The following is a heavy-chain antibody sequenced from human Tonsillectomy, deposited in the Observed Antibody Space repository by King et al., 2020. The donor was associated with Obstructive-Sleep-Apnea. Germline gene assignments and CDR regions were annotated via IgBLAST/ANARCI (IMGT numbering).Heavy chain of an antibody. Sequence: QLQESGPGLVKPSETLSLTCTVSGGSISSYYWSWIRQPPGKGLEWIGYSYYSGNTKYNHSLKSRVTISVDTSKNQFSLKLSSVTAADTAVYFCARAGINDAFDLWGQGTLVTVSS. V-gene: IGHV4-59*01. J-gene: IGHJ3*01. CDR3: ARAGINDAFDL. CDR2: SYYSGNT. D-gene: IGHD2/OR15-2a*01. CDR1: GGSISSYY.